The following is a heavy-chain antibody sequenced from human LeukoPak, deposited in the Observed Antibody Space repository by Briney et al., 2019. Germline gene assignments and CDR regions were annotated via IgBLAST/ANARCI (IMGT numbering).Heavy chain of an antibody. CDR1: GFTFSSYW. CDR2: IKQDGSEK. Sequence: GGSLRLSCAASGFTFSSYWMSWVRQAPGEGLEWVANIKQDGSEKYYVDSVKGRFTISRDNAKNSLYLQMNSLRAEDTAVYYCARDLRYFDWLPDAFDIWGQGTMVTVSS. J-gene: IGHJ3*02. D-gene: IGHD3-9*01. V-gene: IGHV3-7*01. CDR3: ARDLRYFDWLPDAFDI.